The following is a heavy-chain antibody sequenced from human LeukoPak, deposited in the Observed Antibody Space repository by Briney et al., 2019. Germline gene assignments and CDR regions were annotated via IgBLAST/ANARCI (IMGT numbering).Heavy chain of an antibody. CDR1: GGSISSGSYC. J-gene: IGHJ4*02. CDR3: ARAYYDFWSSFDY. CDR2: IYTSGST. Sequence: PSETLSLTCTVSGGSISSGSYCWSWIRQPAGKGLEWIGRIYTSGSTNYNPSLKSRVTISVDTSKNQFSLKLSSVTAADTAVYYCARAYYDFWSSFDYWGQGTLVTVSS. D-gene: IGHD3-3*01. V-gene: IGHV4-61*02.